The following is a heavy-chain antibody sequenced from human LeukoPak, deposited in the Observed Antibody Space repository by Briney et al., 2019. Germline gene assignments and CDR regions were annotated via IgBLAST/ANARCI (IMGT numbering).Heavy chain of an antibody. CDR2: INPDGGNT. D-gene: IGHD3-10*01. CDR3: ARERYGAGKKYGIDV. J-gene: IGHJ6*02. CDR1: GYTFTSFY. Sequence: ASVKVSCKASGYTFTSFYLHWVRRAPGQGLEWMGLINPDGGNTRFPQKFQGRVTLTRDTSTSTAYMELRSLRPEDTAVYFCARERYGAGKKYGIDVWGQGTTVTISS. V-gene: IGHV1-46*01.